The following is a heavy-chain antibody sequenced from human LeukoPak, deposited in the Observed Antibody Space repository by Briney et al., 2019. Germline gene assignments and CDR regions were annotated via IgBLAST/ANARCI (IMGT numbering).Heavy chain of an antibody. V-gene: IGHV4-61*02. D-gene: IGHD3-10*01. CDR2: IYTSGST. J-gene: IGHJ4*02. Sequence: SETLSLTCTVSGGSISSGSYYWRWIRQPAGKGLEWIGRIYTSGSTNYNPSLKSRVTISVDTSKNQFSLKLSSVTAADTAVYYCAREGYGSGSYYPETTFDYWGQGTLVTVSS. CDR1: GGSISSGSYY. CDR3: AREGYGSGSYYPETTFDY.